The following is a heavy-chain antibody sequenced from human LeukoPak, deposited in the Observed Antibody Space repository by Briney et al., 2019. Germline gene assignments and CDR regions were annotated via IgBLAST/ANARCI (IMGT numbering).Heavy chain of an antibody. CDR1: GCSIRSFY. J-gene: IGHJ4*02. Sequence: KPSETLSLTCTVSGCSIRSFYWSWIRQPPGKGLQWIGYIYYSGITRYNPSLKSRVTISVYTSKNQFSLKLSSVPAAGTAVYYCARGGYSGYAFDYWGQGILVTVSS. CDR3: ARGGYSGYAFDY. V-gene: IGHV4-59*01. CDR2: IYYSGIT. D-gene: IGHD5-12*01.